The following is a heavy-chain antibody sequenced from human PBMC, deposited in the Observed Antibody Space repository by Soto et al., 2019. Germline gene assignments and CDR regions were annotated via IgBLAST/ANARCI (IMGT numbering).Heavy chain of an antibody. Sequence: HPECSQRLTGSSSGSESSNRVFNWVRQAPGKGLEWVAFMSYDGTTKSYADSVKGRFTISRDNSQNTLYLQMNSLRPEDTVDYYCAREVLWSRYFDYWGKGT. D-gene: IGHD1-1*01. CDR2: MSYDGTTK. CDR3: AREVLWSRYFDY. CDR1: GSESSNRV. J-gene: IGHJ4*02. V-gene: IGHV3-30-3*01.